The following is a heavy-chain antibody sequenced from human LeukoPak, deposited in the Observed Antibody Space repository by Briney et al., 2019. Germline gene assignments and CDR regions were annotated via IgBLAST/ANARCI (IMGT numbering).Heavy chain of an antibody. D-gene: IGHD4-11*01. V-gene: IGHV3-30*02. CDR3: ARPAGYSNSDNLDY. Sequence: GGSLRLSCAASGFTFSSYGMHWVRQAPGKGLEWVAFIRYDGSNKYYADSVKGRFTISRDNSKNTLYLQMNSLRAEDTAVYYCARPAGYSNSDNLDYWGQGTLVTVSS. J-gene: IGHJ4*02. CDR1: GFTFSSYG. CDR2: IRYDGSNK.